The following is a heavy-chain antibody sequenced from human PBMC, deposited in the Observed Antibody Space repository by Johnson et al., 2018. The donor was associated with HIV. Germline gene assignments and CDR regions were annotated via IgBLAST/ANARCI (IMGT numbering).Heavy chain of an antibody. Sequence: QVQLVESGGGVVQPGRSLRLSCAASGFTVSSYAIHWVRQAPGKGLQWVAVISYDGSNQYFADSVKGRFTISRDKSKNTVYLQMNSRRAEDTAVYYCAKGDDGGNPEYDAFDIWGQGTMVTVSS. CDR2: ISYDGSNQ. CDR1: GFTVSSYA. V-gene: IGHV3-30-3*01. CDR3: AKGDDGGNPEYDAFDI. D-gene: IGHD4-23*01. J-gene: IGHJ3*02.